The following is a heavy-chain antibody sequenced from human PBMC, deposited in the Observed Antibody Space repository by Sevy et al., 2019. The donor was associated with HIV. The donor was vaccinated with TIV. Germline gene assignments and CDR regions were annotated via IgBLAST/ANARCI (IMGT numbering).Heavy chain of an antibody. J-gene: IGHJ4*02. D-gene: IGHD2-8*01. CDR3: AREGCTKPHDY. CDR2: FSFGCGKI. Sequence: GGSLRLSCAASGFTFSKYSMSWIRHTPGKGLEWVSTFSFGCGKINYADSVKGRFTISRDDSRNTFYLQMNSLRAEDTAIYHCAREGCTKPHDYWGQGTVVTVS. CDR1: GFTFSKYS. V-gene: IGHV3-23*01.